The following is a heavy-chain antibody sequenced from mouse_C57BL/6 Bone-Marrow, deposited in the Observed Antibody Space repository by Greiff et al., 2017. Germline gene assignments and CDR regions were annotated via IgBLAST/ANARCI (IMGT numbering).Heavy chain of an antibody. J-gene: IGHJ1*03. CDR3: ARRSPSEGYFDV. V-gene: IGHV5-17*01. Sequence: EVMLVESGGGLVKPGGSLKLSCAASGFTFSDYGMHWVRQAPEKGLEWVAYISSGSSTIYYADTVKGRFTISRDNAKNTLFLQMTSLRSEDTAMYYCARRSPSEGYFDVWGTGTTVTVSS. CDR2: ISSGSSTI. CDR1: GFTFSDYG.